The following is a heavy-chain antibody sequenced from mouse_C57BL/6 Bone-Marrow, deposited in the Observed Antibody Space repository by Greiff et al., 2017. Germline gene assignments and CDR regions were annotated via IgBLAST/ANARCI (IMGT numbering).Heavy chain of an antibody. J-gene: IGHJ1*03. V-gene: IGHV1-26*01. Sequence: VQLQQSGPELVKPGASVKISCKASGYTFTDYYMNWVKQSPGKSLEWIGDINPNNGGTSYNQKFKGKATLTVDKSSSTAYMELRSLTSEDAAVYYCARNGYSDWYFDVWGTGTTVTVSS. CDR1: GYTFTDYY. CDR3: ARNGYSDWYFDV. CDR2: INPNNGGT. D-gene: IGHD2-3*01.